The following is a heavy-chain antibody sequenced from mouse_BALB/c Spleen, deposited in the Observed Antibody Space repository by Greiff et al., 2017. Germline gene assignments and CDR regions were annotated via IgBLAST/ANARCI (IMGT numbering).Heavy chain of an antibody. CDR2: IHYSGST. CDR1: GYSITSGYS. V-gene: IGHV3-1*02. J-gene: IGHJ3*01. Sequence: EVKLMESGPDLVKPSQSLSLTCTVTGYSITSGYSWHWIRQFPGNKLEWMGYIHYSGSTNYNPSLKSRISITRDTSKNQFFLQLNSVTTEDTATYYCGEGYYRYDVPWFAYWGQGTLVTVSA. CDR3: GEGYYRYDVPWFAY. D-gene: IGHD2-14*01.